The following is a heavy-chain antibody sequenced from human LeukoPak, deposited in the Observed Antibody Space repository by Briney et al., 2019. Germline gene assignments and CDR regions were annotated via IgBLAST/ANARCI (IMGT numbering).Heavy chain of an antibody. J-gene: IGHJ4*02. CDR2: VSSSGSTI. CDR1: GFTFSSYE. D-gene: IGHD1-26*01. V-gene: IGHV3-48*03. Sequence: GGSLRLSCAASGFTFSSYEFNWVRQAPGKGLEWVSYVSSSGSTIYYADSVKGRFTISRDNAKHSLSLQMNSLRAEDTAVYYCAAWGESYYFDYWGQGTLVTVSS. CDR3: AAWGESYYFDY.